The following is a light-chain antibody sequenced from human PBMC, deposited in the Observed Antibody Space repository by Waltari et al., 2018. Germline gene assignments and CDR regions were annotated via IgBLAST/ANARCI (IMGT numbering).Light chain of an antibody. J-gene: IGLJ3*02. CDR3: VAWDDTLRGRV. Sequence: QSVVTQPPSASGTAGQQVTISCSGRPSNIGGNYVSWYQQLQGAAPKLLIYNNEQRPSGVPDRFSASKSGTSASLAISGLRSEDEADYYCVAWDDTLRGRVFGGGTKLTVL. CDR2: NNE. V-gene: IGLV1-47*01. CDR1: PSNIGGNY.